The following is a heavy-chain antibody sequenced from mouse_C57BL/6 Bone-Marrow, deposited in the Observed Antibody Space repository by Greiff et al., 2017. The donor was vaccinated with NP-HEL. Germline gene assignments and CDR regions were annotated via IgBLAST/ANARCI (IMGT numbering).Heavy chain of an antibody. V-gene: IGHV1-82*01. Sequence: QVQLQQSGPELVKPGASVKISCKASGYAFSSSWMNWVKQRPGKGLEWIGRIYPGDGDTNYNGKFKGKATLTADKSSSTAYMQLSSLTSEDSAVYFCAREEARYYGPYWGQGTTLTVSS. CDR1: GYAFSSSW. J-gene: IGHJ2*01. CDR3: AREEARYYGPY. CDR2: IYPGDGDT. D-gene: IGHD1-2*01.